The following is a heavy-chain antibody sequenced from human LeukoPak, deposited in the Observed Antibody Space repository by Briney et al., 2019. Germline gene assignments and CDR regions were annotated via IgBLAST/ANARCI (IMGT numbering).Heavy chain of an antibody. J-gene: IGHJ4*02. V-gene: IGHV3-7*03. D-gene: IGHD3/OR15-3a*01. CDR2: IKLDGSEK. CDR1: GFTFGKYW. Sequence: GGSLRLSCVASGFTFGKYWMGWVRQAPGKGLEWVANIKLDGSEKNYVDSVKGRFTISRDNTKNSLYLQMNSLRAEDTAVFYCARDQYDTWSRRGNFDSWGQGTLVIVSS. CDR3: ARDQYDTWSRRGNFDS.